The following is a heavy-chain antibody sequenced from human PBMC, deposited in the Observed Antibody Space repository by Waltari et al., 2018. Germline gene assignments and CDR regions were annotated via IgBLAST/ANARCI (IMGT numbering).Heavy chain of an antibody. CDR2: IYSGGST. CDR3: ARWQQWPVRAFDY. Sequence: EVQLVESGGGLIQPGGSLRLSCAASGFIVSSNYMSWVRQAPGRGLAWVSLIYSGGSTYYADSVKGRFTISRDNSKNTLYLQRDSLSVEDTAVYYCARWQQWPVRAFDYWGQGTLVTVSS. D-gene: IGHD6-19*01. J-gene: IGHJ4*02. V-gene: IGHV3-53*01. CDR1: GFIVSSNY.